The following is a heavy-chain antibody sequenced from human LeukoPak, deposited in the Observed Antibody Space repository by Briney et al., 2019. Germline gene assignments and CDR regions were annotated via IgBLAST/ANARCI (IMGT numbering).Heavy chain of an antibody. J-gene: IGHJ4*02. D-gene: IGHD6-13*01. CDR1: GFTFSRYS. Sequence: GGSLRLSRAASGFTFSRYSMNWVRQAPGKGREWVSSISSSRSYRYYADSVRGRFTISRDNAKNSLYLQMNSLRAEETAVYYCAREWHSSSWYFDDNWGQGTLVTVSS. V-gene: IGHV3-21*01. CDR3: AREWHSSSWYFDDN. CDR2: ISSSRSYR.